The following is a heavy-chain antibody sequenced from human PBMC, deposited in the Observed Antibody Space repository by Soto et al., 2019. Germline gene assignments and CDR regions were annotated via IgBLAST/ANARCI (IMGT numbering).Heavy chain of an antibody. CDR2: ISGSGGST. Sequence: GGSLRLSCAASGFTFSSYAMSWVRQAPGKGLEWVSAISGSGGSTYYADSVKGRFTISRDNSKNTLYLQMNSLRAEDTAVYYCAKPHDPGLGYYYDSSGDAFDIWGQGTMVTVSS. J-gene: IGHJ3*02. V-gene: IGHV3-23*01. CDR3: AKPHDPGLGYYYDSSGDAFDI. CDR1: GFTFSSYA. D-gene: IGHD3-22*01.